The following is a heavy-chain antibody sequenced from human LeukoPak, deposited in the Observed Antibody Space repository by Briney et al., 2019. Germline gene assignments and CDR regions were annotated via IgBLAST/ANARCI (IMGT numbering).Heavy chain of an antibody. CDR3: ARGGSTRFGY. V-gene: IGHV3-23*01. CDR2: ISGSGGST. D-gene: IGHD3-3*01. J-gene: IGHJ4*02. Sequence: PGGSLRLSCAASGFTFSSYGMSWVRQAPGKGLEWVSAISGSGGSTYYADSVKGRFTISRDNSKNTLYLQMNSLRVEDTAVYYCARGGSTRFGYWGQGTLATVSS. CDR1: GFTFSSYG.